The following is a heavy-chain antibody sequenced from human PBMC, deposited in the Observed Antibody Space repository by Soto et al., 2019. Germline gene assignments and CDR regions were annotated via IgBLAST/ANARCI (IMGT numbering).Heavy chain of an antibody. CDR3: AREAYGDTGSDSWFDL. CDR1: GFTFSTYN. D-gene: IGHD4-17*01. CDR2: ISSGSHYI. J-gene: IGHJ5*01. V-gene: IGHV3-21*01. Sequence: PGGSLRLSCAASGFTFSTYNINWVRQAPGKGLEWVSYISSGSHYIYYAASVKGRFTISRDNAKNSLYLQMNSLRAEDTAVYYCAREAYGDTGSDSWFDLWGQGNLVTVSS.